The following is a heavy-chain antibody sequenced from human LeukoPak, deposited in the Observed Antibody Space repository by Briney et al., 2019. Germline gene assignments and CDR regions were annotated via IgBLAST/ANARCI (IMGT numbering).Heavy chain of an antibody. D-gene: IGHD6-13*01. CDR3: ARDKSSSWGPYYYYMDV. CDR2: IYTSGST. V-gene: IGHV4-61*02. J-gene: IGHJ6*03. CDR1: GGSLSSGSYY. Sequence: PSETLSLTCTVSGGSLSSGSYYWSWIRQPAGKGLEWIGRIYTSGSTNYNPSLKSRVTISVDTSKNQFSLKLSSVTAADTAVYYCARDKSSSWGPYYYYMDVWGKGTTVTVSS.